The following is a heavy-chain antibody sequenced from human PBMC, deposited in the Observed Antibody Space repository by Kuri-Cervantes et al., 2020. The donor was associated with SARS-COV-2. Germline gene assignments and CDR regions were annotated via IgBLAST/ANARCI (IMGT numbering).Heavy chain of an antibody. CDR3: ARDRTRAFDI. CDR2: IWYDGSNK. J-gene: IGHJ3*02. CDR1: GGSISSYY. Sequence: LSLTCTVSGGSISSYYWSWIRQPPGKGLEWVAVIWYDGSNKYYADSVKGRFTISRDNSKNTLYLQMNSLRAEDTAVYYCARDRTRAFDIWGQGAMVTVSS. V-gene: IGHV3-33*08.